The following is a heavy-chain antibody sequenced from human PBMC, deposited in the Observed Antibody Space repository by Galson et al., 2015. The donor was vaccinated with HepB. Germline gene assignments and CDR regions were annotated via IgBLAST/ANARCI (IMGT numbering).Heavy chain of an antibody. CDR2: ISSSSSYI. V-gene: IGHV3-21*01. Sequence: SLRLSCAASGFTFSSYSMNWVRQAPGKGLEWVSSISSSSSYIYYADSVKGRFTISRDNAKNSLYLQMNSLRAEDTAVYYCARATRLGSYQFDYWGQGTLVTVSS. J-gene: IGHJ4*02. CDR1: GFTFSSYS. CDR3: ARATRLGSYQFDY. D-gene: IGHD1-26*01.